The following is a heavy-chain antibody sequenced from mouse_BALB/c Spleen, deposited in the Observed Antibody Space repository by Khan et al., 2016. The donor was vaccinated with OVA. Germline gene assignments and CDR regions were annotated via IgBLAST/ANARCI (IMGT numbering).Heavy chain of an antibody. CDR1: GYSITSGYA. Sequence: EEGPGLVKPSQSLSLTCTVTGYSITSGYAWNWIRQFPGNKLEWMGYISYSGVTSYTPSLKSRISITRDTSKNQFFLQLTSVTTEDTATYYCARGNYYGYYFDYWGQGTTLTVSS. D-gene: IGHD1-1*01. CDR3: ARGNYYGYYFDY. V-gene: IGHV3-2*02. CDR2: ISYSGVT. J-gene: IGHJ2*01.